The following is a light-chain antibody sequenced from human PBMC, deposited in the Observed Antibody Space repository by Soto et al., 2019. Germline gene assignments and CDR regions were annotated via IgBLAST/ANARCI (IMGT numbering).Light chain of an antibody. CDR3: AAWDDSLSGWV. J-gene: IGLJ3*02. CDR2: RNN. V-gene: IGLV1-47*01. Sequence: QSVLTQPPSASGTPGQRVTISCSGSSSNIGSNFVYWYQQFPGTAPKLLIYRNNQQPSGVPDRFSGSKSGTSASLAISGLPSEDEADYYCAAWDDSLSGWVFGGGTKLTVL. CDR1: SSNIGSNF.